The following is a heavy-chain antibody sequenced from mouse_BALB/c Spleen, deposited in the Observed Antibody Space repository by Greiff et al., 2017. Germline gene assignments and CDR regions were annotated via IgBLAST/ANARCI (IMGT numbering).Heavy chain of an antibody. V-gene: IGHV2-9*02. CDR2: IWAGGST. J-gene: IGHJ2*01. CDR3: ARDLGDYDGGRFDY. CDR1: GFSLTSYG. Sequence: VKLMESGPGLVAPSQSLSITCTVSGFSLTSYGVHWVRQPPGKGLEWLGVIWAGGSTNYNSALMSRLSISKDNSKSQVFLKMNSLQTDDTAMYYCARDLGDYDGGRFDYWGQGTTLTVSS. D-gene: IGHD2-4*01.